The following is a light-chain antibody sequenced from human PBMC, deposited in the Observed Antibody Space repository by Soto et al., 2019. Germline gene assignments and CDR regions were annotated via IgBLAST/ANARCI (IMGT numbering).Light chain of an antibody. CDR1: QNINSW. J-gene: IGKJ1*01. CDR3: QQFHSFSRT. Sequence: DIQMTQSPSTLSASVGDRVTITCRASQNINSWLAWYQQKPGKAPNLLIYDASTLESGVPSRFSGSGSGTEFTLTISSPQPEDFATYYCQQFHSFSRTFGQGAKVDIK. CDR2: DAS. V-gene: IGKV1-5*01.